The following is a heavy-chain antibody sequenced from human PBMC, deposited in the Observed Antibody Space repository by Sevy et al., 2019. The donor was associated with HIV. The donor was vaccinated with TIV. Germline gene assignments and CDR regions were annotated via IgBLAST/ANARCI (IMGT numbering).Heavy chain of an antibody. Sequence: GGSLRLSCAASGFSFSTYWRHWVRQAPGKGREGVANIKQDESEKYYVASVKGRFTISRDNAKNSVYLQMNSLRPEDTAIYYCARGNSGSFDYWGQGTLVTVSS. V-gene: IGHV3-7*04. D-gene: IGHD3-22*01. J-gene: IGHJ4*02. CDR1: GFSFSTYW. CDR3: ARGNSGSFDY. CDR2: IKQDESEK.